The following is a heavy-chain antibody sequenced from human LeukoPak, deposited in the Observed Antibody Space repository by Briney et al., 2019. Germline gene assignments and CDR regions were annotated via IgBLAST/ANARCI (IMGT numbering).Heavy chain of an antibody. CDR2: IYHSGST. Sequence: SETLSLTCTVSGGSVSSGGFHWTWIRQPPGKGLEWIGYIYHSGSTYYNPSLKSRVTISIDRSKNQFSLKLTSVTAADTAVYYCASLDSSGYYFSLGWGQGTLVTVSS. V-gene: IGHV4-30-2*01. CDR3: ASLDSSGYYFSLG. D-gene: IGHD3-22*01. J-gene: IGHJ4*02. CDR1: GGSVSSGGFH.